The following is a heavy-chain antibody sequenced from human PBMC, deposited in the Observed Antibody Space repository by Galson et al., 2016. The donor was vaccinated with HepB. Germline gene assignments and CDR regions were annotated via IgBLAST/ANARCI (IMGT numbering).Heavy chain of an antibody. CDR1: GFTVSSDY. CDR3: ARAPLEMATIQRGYFDY. J-gene: IGHJ4*02. Sequence: SLRLSCAASGFTVSSDYMNWVRQAPGKGLEWVSAMSDSGGSTYYADSVKGRFTISRDNSKNTLYLQMNSLRAEDTAVYYCARAPLEMATIQRGYFDYWGQGTLVTVSS. CDR2: MSDSGGST. D-gene: IGHD5-24*01. V-gene: IGHV3-66*02.